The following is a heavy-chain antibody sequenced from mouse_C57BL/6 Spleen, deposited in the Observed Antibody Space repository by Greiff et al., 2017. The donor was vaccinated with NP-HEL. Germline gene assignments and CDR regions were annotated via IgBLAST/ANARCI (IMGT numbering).Heavy chain of an antibody. CDR3: TRVTSPTIVTPWYFDV. CDR1: GFTFSSYA. Sequence: EVMLVESGEGLVKPGGSLKLSCAASGFTFSSYAMSWVRQTPEKRLEWVAYISSGGDYIYYADTVKGRFTISRDNARNTLYLQMSSLKSEDTAMYYCTRVTSPTIVTPWYFDVWGTGTTVTVSS. D-gene: IGHD2-5*01. J-gene: IGHJ1*03. CDR2: ISSGGDYI. V-gene: IGHV5-9-1*02.